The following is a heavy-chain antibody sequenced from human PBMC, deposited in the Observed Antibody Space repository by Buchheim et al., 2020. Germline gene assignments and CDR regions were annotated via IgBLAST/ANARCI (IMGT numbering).Heavy chain of an antibody. J-gene: IGHJ4*02. CDR2: INAGNGNT. CDR3: ARRALVIGYSSGWYYFDY. Sequence: QVQLVQSGAEVKKPGASVKVSCKASGYTFTSYAMHWVRQAPGQRLEWMGWINAGNGNTKYSQKFQGRVTITRDTSASTAYMELSSLRSEDTAVYYCARRALVIGYSSGWYYFDYWGQGTL. CDR1: GYTFTSYA. V-gene: IGHV1-3*01. D-gene: IGHD6-19*01.